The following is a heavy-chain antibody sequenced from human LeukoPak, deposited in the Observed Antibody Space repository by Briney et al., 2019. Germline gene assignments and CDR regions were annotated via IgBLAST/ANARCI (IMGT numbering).Heavy chain of an antibody. D-gene: IGHD7-27*01. CDR3: ARDGINELGAFYY. Sequence: GGALRLSCSASGFTVSSKYISWVRQAPGKGLEWVSVIYSGGSTYYADSVKGRFTISRDTSKNTLYLQMNSLRAEDTAMYYCARDGINELGAFYYLGQGTLVTVSS. V-gene: IGHV3-53*01. CDR1: GFTVSSKY. CDR2: IYSGGST. J-gene: IGHJ4*02.